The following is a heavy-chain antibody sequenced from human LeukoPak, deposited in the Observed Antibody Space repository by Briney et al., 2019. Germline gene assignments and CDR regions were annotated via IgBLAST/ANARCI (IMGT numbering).Heavy chain of an antibody. CDR1: GFTFSSYA. J-gene: IGHJ4*02. Sequence: GGSLRLSCAASGFTFSSYAMHWVRQAPGKGLEWVAVISYDGSNKYYADSVKGRFTISRDNSKNTLYLQMNSLRAEDTAVYYCAKASITMVRGVIGYWGQGTLVTVSS. V-gene: IGHV3-30-3*01. CDR3: AKASITMVRGVIGY. CDR2: ISYDGSNK. D-gene: IGHD3-10*01.